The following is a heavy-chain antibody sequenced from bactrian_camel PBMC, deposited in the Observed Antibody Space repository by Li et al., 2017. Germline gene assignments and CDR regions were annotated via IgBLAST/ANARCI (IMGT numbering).Heavy chain of an antibody. Sequence: HVQLVESGRGSVETGGSLRLSCTASRDDVIRDCITWFFQAPGKKREWVASINKGSTNAVYVDSVKGRFTISRDNAKDTLYLEMNSLKPEDTAMYYCASGGLHCTWDYWGQGTQVTVS. V-gene: IGHV3S1*01. CDR3: ASGGLHCTWDY. CDR2: INKGSTNA. CDR1: RDDVIRDC. J-gene: IGHJ4*01. D-gene: IGHD1*01.